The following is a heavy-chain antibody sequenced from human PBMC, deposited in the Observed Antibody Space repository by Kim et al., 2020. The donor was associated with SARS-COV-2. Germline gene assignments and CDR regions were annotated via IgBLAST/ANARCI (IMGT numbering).Heavy chain of an antibody. CDR2: IIPIFGTA. CDR3: ARVSGNYYDSSGYYSPFDY. V-gene: IGHV1-69*13. Sequence: SVKVSCKASGGTFSSYAISWVRQAPGQGLEWMGGIIPIFGTANYAQKFQGRVTITADASTSTAYMELSSLRSEDTAVYYCARVSGNYYDSSGYYSPFDYWGQGTLVTVSS. CDR1: GGTFSSYA. J-gene: IGHJ4*02. D-gene: IGHD3-22*01.